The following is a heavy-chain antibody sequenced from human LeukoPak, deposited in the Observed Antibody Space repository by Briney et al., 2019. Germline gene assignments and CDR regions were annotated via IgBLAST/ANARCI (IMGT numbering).Heavy chain of an antibody. V-gene: IGHV3-23*01. CDR2: ISGSGCST. Sequence: GGSLRLSCAAAGFTFTSYAMSSARQPPGKGLEWVLAISGSGCSTYYADSVKGRFTISRDNSKNTLYLQMNSLRAEDTAVYYCAKGVEIVLMVSRFDPWGQGTLVTVSS. J-gene: IGHJ5*02. D-gene: IGHD2-8*01. CDR3: AKGVEIVLMVSRFDP. CDR1: GFTFTSYA.